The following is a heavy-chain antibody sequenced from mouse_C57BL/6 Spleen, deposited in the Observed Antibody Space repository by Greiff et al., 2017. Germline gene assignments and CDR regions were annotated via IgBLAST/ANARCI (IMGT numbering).Heavy chain of an antibody. CDR1: GYTFTSYW. V-gene: IGHV1-64*01. CDR3: ATCYYDYDFDY. CDR2: IHPNSGST. D-gene: IGHD2-4*01. Sequence: VQLQQPGAELVKPGASVKLSCTASGYTFTSYWMHWVKQRPGQGLEWIGMIHPNSGSTNYNVKFKSKATLTVDKSSSTAYMQLSSLTSEDSAVYDCATCYYDYDFDYWGQGTTLTVSS. J-gene: IGHJ2*01.